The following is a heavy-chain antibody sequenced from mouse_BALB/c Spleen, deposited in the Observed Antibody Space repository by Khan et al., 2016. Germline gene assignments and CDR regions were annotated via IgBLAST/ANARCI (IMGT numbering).Heavy chain of an antibody. Sequence: VQLQQSGAELVRPGALVKLSCKASGFNIKDYYMHWVKQRPEQGLEWIGWIDPENGNTIYDPKFQGKASITADTSSNTAYLQLSSLASEDTADHDCALDGSWFAYWGPRTLVTVSS. CDR1: GFNIKDYY. J-gene: IGHJ3*01. CDR3: ALDGSWFAY. D-gene: IGHD2-3*01. CDR2: IDPENGNT. V-gene: IGHV14-1*02.